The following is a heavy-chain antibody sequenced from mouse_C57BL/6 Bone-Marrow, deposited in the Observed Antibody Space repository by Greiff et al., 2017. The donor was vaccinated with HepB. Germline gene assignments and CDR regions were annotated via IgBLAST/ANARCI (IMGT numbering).Heavy chain of an antibody. CDR3: ARDYYDYDWYFDV. D-gene: IGHD2-4*01. CDR1: GYTFTSYW. CDR2: IDPNSGGT. Sequence: QVQLKQPGAELVKPGASVKLSCKASGYTFTSYWMHWVKQRPGRGLEWIGRIDPNSGGTKYNEKFKSKATLTVDKPSSTAYMQLSSLTSEDSAVYDCARDYYDYDWYFDVWGTGTTVTVSS. V-gene: IGHV1-72*01. J-gene: IGHJ1*03.